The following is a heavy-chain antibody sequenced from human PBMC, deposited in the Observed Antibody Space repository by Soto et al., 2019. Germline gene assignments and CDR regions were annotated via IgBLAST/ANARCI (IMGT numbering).Heavy chain of an antibody. Sequence: TGGSLRLSCAASGFTFSSYSMNWVRQAPGKGLEWVSSISSSSSYIYYADSVKGRFTISRDNAKNSLYLQMNSLRAEDTAVYYCARDQPSAVVPAAIFDGFDPWGQGTLVTVSS. D-gene: IGHD2-2*02. CDR3: ARDQPSAVVPAAIFDGFDP. CDR2: ISSSSSYI. J-gene: IGHJ5*02. CDR1: GFTFSSYS. V-gene: IGHV3-21*01.